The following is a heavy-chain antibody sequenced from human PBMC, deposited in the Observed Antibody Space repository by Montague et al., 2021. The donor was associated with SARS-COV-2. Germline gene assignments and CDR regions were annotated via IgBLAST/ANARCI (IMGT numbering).Heavy chain of an antibody. D-gene: IGHD2-2*01. J-gene: IGHJ5*02. CDR1: GASISSDNW. CDR3: ARVVRGCSGHSCYFDP. Sequence: SETLSLTCAVSGASISSDNWWNWVRQSPGKVLEWIGEICQAVGTNYNPSLKSRVTIAVDNFSNQVSLKMTSVTAADTAIYYCARVVRGCSGHSCYFDPWGQGTLVTVSS. CDR2: ICQAVGT. V-gene: IGHV4-4*02.